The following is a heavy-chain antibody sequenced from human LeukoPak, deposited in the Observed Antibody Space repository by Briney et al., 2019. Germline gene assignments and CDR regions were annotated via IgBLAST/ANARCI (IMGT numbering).Heavy chain of an antibody. CDR3: ARDNSVRDEAWWFNH. CDR1: GFTFSSYS. V-gene: IGHV3-9*01. Sequence: GGSLRLSCAASGFTFSSYSMNWVRQAPGKGLEWVSGISWDSGSIGYADSVKGRFTISRDNAKNSLYLQMNRLRAEDTAVYYCARDNSVRDEAWWFNHWGQGTLVTVSS. CDR2: ISWDSGSI. D-gene: IGHD5-24*01. J-gene: IGHJ5*02.